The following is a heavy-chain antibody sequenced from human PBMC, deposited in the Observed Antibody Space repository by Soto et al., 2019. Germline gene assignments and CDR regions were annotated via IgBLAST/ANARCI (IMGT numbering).Heavy chain of an antibody. CDR2: IIPIFGTA. J-gene: IGHJ3*02. CDR1: GGTFSSYA. V-gene: IGHV1-69*13. D-gene: IGHD3-9*01. Sequence: SVKVSCKASGGTFSSYAISWVRQAPGQGLEWMGGIIPIFGTANYAQKFQGRVTITADESTSTAYMELSSLRSEDTAVYYCARDPRGLRYLRRAFDIWGQGTMVTVSS. CDR3: ARDPRGLRYLRRAFDI.